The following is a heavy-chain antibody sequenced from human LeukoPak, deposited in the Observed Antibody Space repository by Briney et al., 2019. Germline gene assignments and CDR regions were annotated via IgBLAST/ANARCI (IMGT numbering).Heavy chain of an antibody. D-gene: IGHD1-26*01. CDR2: ISYDGSNK. CDR1: GFTFSSYA. V-gene: IGHV3-30-3*01. CDR3: ARPSEYSGSYLDYFDY. Sequence: PGGSLRLSCAASGFTFSSYAMHWVRQAPGKGLEWVAVISYDGSNKYYADSVKGRFTISRDNSKNTLYLQMNSLRAEDTAVYYYARPSEYSGSYLDYFDYWGQGTLVTVSS. J-gene: IGHJ4*02.